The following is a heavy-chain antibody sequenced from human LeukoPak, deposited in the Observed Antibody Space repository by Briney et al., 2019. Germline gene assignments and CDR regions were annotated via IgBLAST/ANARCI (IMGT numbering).Heavy chain of an antibody. Sequence: GGALRLPSAASGFSFNTYTMNWVRQAPRQGLEWLSFIGTSSYYIYYAASLKGRFTISRDNAKKSLSMQMKSLRAEDTAVYYCARDVFSSRAPNMDVWGKGTTVTVSS. CDR3: ARDVFSSRAPNMDV. CDR2: IGTSSYYI. CDR1: GFSFNTYT. D-gene: IGHD6-19*01. V-gene: IGHV3-21*05. J-gene: IGHJ6*04.